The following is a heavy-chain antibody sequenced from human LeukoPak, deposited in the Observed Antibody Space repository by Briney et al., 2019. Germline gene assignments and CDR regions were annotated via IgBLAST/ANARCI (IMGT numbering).Heavy chain of an antibody. CDR3: ARELIMVRGVIGY. Sequence: PGGSLRLSCAASGFTFSDYDMSWIRQAPGQGLEWASYISSSGSTVYYADSVKGRFTISRDNAKNSLYLQMNGLRAEDTAVYYCARELIMVRGVIGYWGQGTLVTVPS. D-gene: IGHD3-10*01. J-gene: IGHJ4*02. CDR1: GFTFSDYD. V-gene: IGHV3-11*01. CDR2: ISSSGSTV.